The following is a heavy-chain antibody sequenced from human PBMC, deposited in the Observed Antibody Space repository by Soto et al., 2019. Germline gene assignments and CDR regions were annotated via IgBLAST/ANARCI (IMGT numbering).Heavy chain of an antibody. CDR2: FCYTGST. D-gene: IGHD3-22*01. V-gene: IGHV4-59*01. Sequence: NPSETLSLTCTVSGGSIIGRCWSWGRQSPGKGLEWIGYFCYTGSTNYNPSLKSRVTISVDRSKTQCSLKLTSVTAADTAVYYCAKSHYDSSGYYIIDHWGQGTLVTVSS. J-gene: IGHJ5*02. CDR1: GGSIIGRC. CDR3: AKSHYDSSGYYIIDH.